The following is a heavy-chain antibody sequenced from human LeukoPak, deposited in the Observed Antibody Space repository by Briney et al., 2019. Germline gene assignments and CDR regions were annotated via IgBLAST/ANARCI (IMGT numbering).Heavy chain of an antibody. CDR1: GFTFSSYG. J-gene: IGHJ3*02. Sequence: GGSLRLSCAASGFTFSSYGMHWVRQAPGKGLEWVAVIWYDGSNKYYADSVKGRFTISRDNSKSTLYLQMNSLRAEDTAVYYCARDRRAWSAFDIWGQGTMVTVSS. CDR2: IWYDGSNK. V-gene: IGHV3-33*01. D-gene: IGHD1-1*01. CDR3: ARDRRAWSAFDI.